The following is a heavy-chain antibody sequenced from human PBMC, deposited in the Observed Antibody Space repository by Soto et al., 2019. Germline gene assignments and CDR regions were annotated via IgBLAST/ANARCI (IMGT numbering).Heavy chain of an antibody. CDR1: GFTFSSYA. Sequence: GGSLRLSCAASGFTFSSYAMSWVRQAPGKGLEWVSAISGSGGSTYYADSVKGRFTISRDNSKNTLYLQMNSLRAEDTAVYYCAKDRYYYGSGENWFDPWGQGTLVTVSS. J-gene: IGHJ5*02. V-gene: IGHV3-23*01. CDR2: ISGSGGST. D-gene: IGHD3-10*01. CDR3: AKDRYYYGSGENWFDP.